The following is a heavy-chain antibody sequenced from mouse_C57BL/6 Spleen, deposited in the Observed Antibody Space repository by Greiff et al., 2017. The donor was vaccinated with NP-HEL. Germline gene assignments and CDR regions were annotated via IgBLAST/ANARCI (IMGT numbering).Heavy chain of an antibody. J-gene: IGHJ2*01. Sequence: QVQLQQPGAELVRPGSSVKLSCKASGYTFTSYWMDWVKQRPGQGLEWIGNIYPSDSETHYNQKFKDKATLTVDKSSSTAYMQLSSLTSEDSAVYYCARTFGSSYYFGYWGQGTTLTVSS. D-gene: IGHD1-1*01. CDR1: GYTFTSYW. CDR3: ARTFGSSYYFGY. V-gene: IGHV1-61*01. CDR2: IYPSDSET.